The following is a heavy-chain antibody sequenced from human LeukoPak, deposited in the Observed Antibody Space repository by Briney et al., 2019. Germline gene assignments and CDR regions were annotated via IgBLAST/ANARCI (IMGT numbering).Heavy chain of an antibody. CDR3: ARGTIDQWELLGY. Sequence: GGSLRPSCAASGFTFSSYAMHWVRQAPGKGLEYVSALSSNGGSTYYANSVKCRFSISRDNSKNTLYLQMGSLRAEDMAVYYCARGTIDQWELLGYWGQGTLVTVSS. CDR2: LSSNGGST. D-gene: IGHD1-26*01. V-gene: IGHV3-64*01. CDR1: GFTFSSYA. J-gene: IGHJ4*02.